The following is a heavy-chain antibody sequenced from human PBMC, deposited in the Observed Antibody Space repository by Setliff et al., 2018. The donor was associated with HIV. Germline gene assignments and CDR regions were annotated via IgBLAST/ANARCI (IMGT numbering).Heavy chain of an antibody. D-gene: IGHD5-12*01. CDR2: ISGNNRIT. CDR3: ARTEAYNSYEDY. CDR1: GYKFNIFG. J-gene: IGHJ4*02. Sequence: GASVKVSCKTSGYKFNIFGVSWVRQAPGQGLEWMGWISGNNRITYYAQNFQSRVTLTTDTSTSTSNMELRSLRSDDTAVYYCARTEAYNSYEDYWVQGTQVTVSS. V-gene: IGHV1-18*01.